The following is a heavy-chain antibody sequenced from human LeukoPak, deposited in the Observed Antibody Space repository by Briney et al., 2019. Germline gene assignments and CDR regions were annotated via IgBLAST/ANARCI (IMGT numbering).Heavy chain of an antibody. CDR2: INPSGGST. CDR1: GYTFTTYY. D-gene: IGHD1-26*01. V-gene: IGHV1-46*01. J-gene: IGHJ4*02. Sequence: ASVTVSCKASGYTFTTYYMHWVRQAPGQGREWMGVINPSGGSTSYAQKFQGRVTFTRDMSTSTVYMELSSLRAEDTAMYYCAKDRGWELLFHDYWGQGTLVTVSS. CDR3: AKDRGWELLFHDY.